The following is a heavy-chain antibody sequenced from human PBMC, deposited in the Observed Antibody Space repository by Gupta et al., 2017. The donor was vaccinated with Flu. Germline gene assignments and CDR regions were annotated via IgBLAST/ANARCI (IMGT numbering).Heavy chain of an antibody. J-gene: IGHJ4*02. CDR2: ITPNNGAT. D-gene: IGHD5-18*01. Sequence: HWVRQAPGQGLEWMGRITPNNGATNYEQEFQGRVTMTMDTSISTAYMELSRLTSDDTAVYYCARDGYSYDLDYWGQGTLVTVSS. CDR3: ARDGYSYDLDY. V-gene: IGHV1-2*06.